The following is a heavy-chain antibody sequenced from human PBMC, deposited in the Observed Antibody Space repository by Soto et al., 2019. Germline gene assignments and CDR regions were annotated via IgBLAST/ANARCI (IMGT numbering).Heavy chain of an antibody. CDR3: ARSPTLWFGELCNFDY. Sequence: TPSLTRAFPCCFIRSCGFSLSWGRQPPGKGLEWIGYIYHSGSTYYNPSLKSRVTISVDRSKNQFSLKLSSVTAADTAVYYCARSPTLWFGELCNFDYWGQGTLVSVSS. V-gene: IGHV4-30-2*01. J-gene: IGHJ4*02. D-gene: IGHD3-10*01. CDR2: IYHSGST. CDR1: CCFIRSCGFS.